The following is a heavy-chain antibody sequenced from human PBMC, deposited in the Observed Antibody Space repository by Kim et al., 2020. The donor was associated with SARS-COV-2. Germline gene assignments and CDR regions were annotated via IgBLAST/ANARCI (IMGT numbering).Heavy chain of an antibody. CDR3: ARKVVRLHVFFGMDV. Sequence: SETLSLTCAVSGGSISSSNWWRWVRQPPGKGLEWIGEIYHSGSTNYNPSLKSRVTISVDKSKNQFSLKLSSVTAADTAVYYCARKVVRLHVFFGMDVWGQGTTVTVSS. CDR1: GGSISSSNW. V-gene: IGHV4-4*02. J-gene: IGHJ6*02. D-gene: IGHD6-25*01. CDR2: IYHSGST.